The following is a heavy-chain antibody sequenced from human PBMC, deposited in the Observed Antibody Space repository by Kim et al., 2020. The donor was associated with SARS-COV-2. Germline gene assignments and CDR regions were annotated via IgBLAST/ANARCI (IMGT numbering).Heavy chain of an antibody. CDR3: ARAFLGHYYYGMDV. D-gene: IGHD3-3*01. J-gene: IGHJ6*02. Sequence: GGSLRLSCAASGFTFSSYAMHWVRQAPGKGLEWVAVISYDGSNKYYADSVKGRFTISRDNSKNTLYLQMNSLRAEDTAVYYCARAFLGHYYYGMDVWGQG. CDR2: ISYDGSNK. V-gene: IGHV3-30*04. CDR1: GFTFSSYA.